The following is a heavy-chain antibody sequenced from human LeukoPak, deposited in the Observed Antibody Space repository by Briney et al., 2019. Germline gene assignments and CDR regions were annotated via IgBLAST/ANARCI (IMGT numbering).Heavy chain of an antibody. CDR2: ISYDGSNK. CDR1: GFTFSSYA. CDR3: ARADSSSLGFYY. Sequence: GRPLRLSCAASGFTFSSYAMHWVRQSPGKGLEWVAVISYDGSNKYYADSVKGRFTISRDNSKNTLYLQMNSLRAEDTAVYYCARADSSSLGFYYWGQGTLVTVSS. D-gene: IGHD6-13*01. V-gene: IGHV3-30*04. J-gene: IGHJ4*02.